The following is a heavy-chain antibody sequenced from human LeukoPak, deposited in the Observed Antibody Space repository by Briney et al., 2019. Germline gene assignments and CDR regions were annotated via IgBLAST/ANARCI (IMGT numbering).Heavy chain of an antibody. D-gene: IGHD3-10*01. CDR3: ARGMRITMVRGVKPEYYFDY. Sequence: ASVKVSCKASGYTFTSYDINWVRQATGQGLEWMGWMNPNSGNTGYAQKFQGRVTMTRNTSIRTAYMELSSLRSEATAVYYCARGMRITMVRGVKPEYYFDYWGQGTLVTVSS. CDR2: MNPNSGNT. V-gene: IGHV1-8*01. J-gene: IGHJ4*02. CDR1: GYTFTSYD.